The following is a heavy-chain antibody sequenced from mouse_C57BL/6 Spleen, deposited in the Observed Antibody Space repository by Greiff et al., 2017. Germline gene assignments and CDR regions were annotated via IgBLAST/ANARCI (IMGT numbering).Heavy chain of an antibody. CDR1: GYTFTSYW. J-gene: IGHJ2*01. CDR2: IDPTDSYT. CDR3: ARRGGYYGSSYFAY. V-gene: IGHV1-69*01. Sequence: QVQLQQPGAELVMPGASVKLSCKASGYTFTSYWMHWVKQRPGQGLEWIGEIDPTDSYTKYNQKFKGKSTLTVDKSSITAYILLSSLTSEDSAVYYCARRGGYYGSSYFAYWGQGTTLTVSS. D-gene: IGHD1-1*01.